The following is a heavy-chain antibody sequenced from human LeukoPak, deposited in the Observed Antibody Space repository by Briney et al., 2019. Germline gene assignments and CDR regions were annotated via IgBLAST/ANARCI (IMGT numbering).Heavy chain of an antibody. D-gene: IGHD3-16*01. V-gene: IGHV6-1*01. CDR2: TYYRSKWYN. CDR3: ARDPGGGGFDP. CDR1: GDSVSSSSGA. Sequence: SQTLSLTCAISGDSVSSSSGAWNWVRQSPSRGPEWLARTYYRSKWYNDYAVSVKSRITITRDTSKNQFSLQLNSVTPEDTAIYYCARDPGGGGFDPWGQGTLVTVSS. J-gene: IGHJ5*02.